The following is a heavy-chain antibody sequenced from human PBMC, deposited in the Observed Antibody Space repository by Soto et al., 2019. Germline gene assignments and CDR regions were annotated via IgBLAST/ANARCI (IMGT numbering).Heavy chain of an antibody. CDR2: ISKDGSTK. J-gene: IGHJ6*02. Sequence: GGSLRLSCAASRFTFSTYAMHWVRQAPGKGLEWVAVISKDGSTKYYADSVKGRFTTSRDNSKNTQYLQMNSLRAEDTAVYYCAKDRLKSQFFGNSMDVWGQGTTVTVSS. CDR3: AKDRLKSQFFGNSMDV. D-gene: IGHD3-3*01. V-gene: IGHV3-30*18. CDR1: RFTFSTYA.